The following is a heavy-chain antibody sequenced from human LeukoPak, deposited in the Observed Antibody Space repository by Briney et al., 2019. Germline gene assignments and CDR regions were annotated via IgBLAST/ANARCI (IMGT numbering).Heavy chain of an antibody. CDR3: TRVANGDYFDF. V-gene: IGHV4-30-4*01. Sequence: SETLSLTCTVSGGSISSVDYYWSWIRQLPGKGLEWVGYVYFSGYTYYNPSLRSRVSISIDTSKNRFSLNLNSVTAADTAVYYCTRVANGDYFDFWGQGTLVTVSS. J-gene: IGHJ4*02. CDR2: VYFSGYT. CDR1: GGSISSVDYY. D-gene: IGHD4-17*01.